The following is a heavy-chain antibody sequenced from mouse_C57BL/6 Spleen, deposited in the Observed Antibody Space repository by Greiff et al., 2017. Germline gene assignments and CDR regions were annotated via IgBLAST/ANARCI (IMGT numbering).Heavy chain of an antibody. D-gene: IGHD2-3*01. V-gene: IGHV1-64*01. CDR1: GYTFTSYW. J-gene: IGHJ1*03. CDR3: ARGDGYYWYFEV. Sequence: QVQLQQSGAELVKPGASVKLSCKASGYTFTSYWMHWVKQRPGQGLEWIGMIHPNSGSTNYNEKFKSKATLTVDKSSSTAYMQLSSLTSEDSAVYYCARGDGYYWYFEVWGTGTTVTVSS. CDR2: IHPNSGST.